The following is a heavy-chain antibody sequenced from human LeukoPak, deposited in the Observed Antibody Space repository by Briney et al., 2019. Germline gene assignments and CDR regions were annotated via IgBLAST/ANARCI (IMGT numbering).Heavy chain of an antibody. CDR1: GFTFSSYW. V-gene: IGHV3-7*01. CDR2: IKQDGSEK. Sequence: GGSLRLSCAASGFTFSSYWMSWVRQAPGKGLEWVANIKQDGSEKYYVDSVKGRFTISRDNAKNSLYLQMNSLRAEDTAVYYCARGAEYDGSGSYYDGNWFDPWGQGTLVTVSS. CDR3: ARGAEYDGSGSYYDGNWFDP. D-gene: IGHD3-10*01. J-gene: IGHJ5*02.